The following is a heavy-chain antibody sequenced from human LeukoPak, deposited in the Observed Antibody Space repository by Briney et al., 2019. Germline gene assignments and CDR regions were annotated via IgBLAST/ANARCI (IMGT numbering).Heavy chain of an antibody. Sequence: SETLSLTCTVSGGSISSGSYYWSWIRQPAGKGLEWIGRIYTSGSTNYNPSLKSRVTISVDTSKNQFSLKLSSVTAADTAVYYCARDPLTYHYDSSDAFDIWGQGTMVTVSS. CDR1: GGSISSGSYY. CDR2: IYTSGST. D-gene: IGHD3-22*01. CDR3: ARDPLTYHYDSSDAFDI. V-gene: IGHV4-61*02. J-gene: IGHJ3*02.